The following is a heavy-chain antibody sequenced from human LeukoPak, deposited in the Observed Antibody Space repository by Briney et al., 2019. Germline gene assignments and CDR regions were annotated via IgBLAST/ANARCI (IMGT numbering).Heavy chain of an antibody. D-gene: IGHD2-2*01. Sequence: GGSLSLSCAASGFTFTTCAMNWVRQAPGKGLEWVSTIGETGGVTYYADSVKGRFTISRDNSKNTLYLQMNSLRAEDTAVYYCAKDPQPAPMGAYIDFWGQGTLVTVSS. V-gene: IGHV3-23*01. CDR3: AKDPQPAPMGAYIDF. CDR2: IGETGGVT. J-gene: IGHJ4*02. CDR1: GFTFTTCA.